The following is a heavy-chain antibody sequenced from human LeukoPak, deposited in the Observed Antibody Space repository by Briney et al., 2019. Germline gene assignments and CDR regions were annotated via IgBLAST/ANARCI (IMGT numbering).Heavy chain of an antibody. CDR1: GYTFTGYY. Sequence: ASVTVSCTASGYTFTGYYMHWVRQAPGQGLEWMGRINPNSGGTNYAQKFQGRVTMTRDTSISTAYMELSRLRSDDTAVYYCARVTTSRGAALYYWGQGTLVTVSS. J-gene: IGHJ4*02. CDR2: INPNSGGT. D-gene: IGHD6-6*01. CDR3: ARVTTSRGAALYY. V-gene: IGHV1-2*06.